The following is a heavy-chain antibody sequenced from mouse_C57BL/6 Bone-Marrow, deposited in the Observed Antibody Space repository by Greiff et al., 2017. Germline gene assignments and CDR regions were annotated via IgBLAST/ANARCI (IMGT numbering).Heavy chain of an antibody. CDR1: GYAFSSSW. J-gene: IGHJ2*01. V-gene: IGHV1-82*01. Sequence: QVQLQQSGPELVKPGASVKISCKASGYAFSSSWMNWVKQRPGKGLEWIGRIYPGDGDTNYNGKFKGKATLTADKSSSTAYMQLSSLTSEDSAVYFCARLLYYYGSDYWGQGTTLTVSS. CDR3: ARLLYYYGSDY. D-gene: IGHD1-1*01. CDR2: IYPGDGDT.